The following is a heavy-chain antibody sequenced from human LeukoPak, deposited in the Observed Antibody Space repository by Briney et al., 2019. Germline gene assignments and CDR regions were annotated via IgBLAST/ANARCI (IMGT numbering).Heavy chain of an antibody. Sequence: SETLSLTCTVSNDSISNYYWSWIRQPPGKGLEWIGYIYYSGSTNYYPSLKSRVTMSIDTSKSQFSLKLGSVTAADTAVYYCARGGYSYGIGFDYWGQGALVTVSS. D-gene: IGHD5-18*01. V-gene: IGHV4-59*01. CDR2: IYYSGST. CDR3: ARGGYSYGIGFDY. CDR1: NDSISNYY. J-gene: IGHJ4*02.